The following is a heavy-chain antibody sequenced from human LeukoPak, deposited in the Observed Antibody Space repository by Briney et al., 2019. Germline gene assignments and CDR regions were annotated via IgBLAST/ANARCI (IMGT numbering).Heavy chain of an antibody. Sequence: PGGSLRLSCAASGFTFSSYWMSWVRQAPGKGLEWVANIKQDGSEKYYVDSVKGRFTISRDNAKNSLYLQMNSLRAEDTAVYYCARDGRIPLTIFGVVTTYDYYYYGMDVWGQGTTVTVSS. CDR3: ARDGRIPLTIFGVVTTYDYYYYGMDV. CDR2: IKQDGSEK. V-gene: IGHV3-7*01. J-gene: IGHJ6*02. CDR1: GFTFSSYW. D-gene: IGHD3-3*01.